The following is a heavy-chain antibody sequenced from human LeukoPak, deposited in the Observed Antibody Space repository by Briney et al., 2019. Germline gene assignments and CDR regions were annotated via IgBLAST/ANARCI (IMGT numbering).Heavy chain of an antibody. J-gene: IGHJ4*02. D-gene: IGHD2-15*01. Sequence: PGGSLRLSCAASGFTFSSSGMHWVRQAPGTGLEWVAFISHEGAEKYFADSVKGRFTISRDNSKNTLYLQMNSLRDEDTAVCYCATDRGWFFDNWGQGTLVTVAS. V-gene: IGHV3-30*03. CDR3: ATDRGWFFDN. CDR2: ISHEGAEK. CDR1: GFTFSSSG.